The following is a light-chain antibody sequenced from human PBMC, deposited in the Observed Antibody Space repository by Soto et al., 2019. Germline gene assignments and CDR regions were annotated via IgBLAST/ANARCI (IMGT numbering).Light chain of an antibody. V-gene: IGKV4-1*01. Sequence: DIVMTQSPDSLAVSLGERATINCKSSQSVLYSPNNKNYLAWYQQKPGQPPKLLVYWASTRESGVPDRISGSGSETDFTLTINSLHAEDVAVYYCQQYINAPQTFGQGTKVEIK. J-gene: IGKJ1*01. CDR2: WAS. CDR1: QSVLYSPNNKNY. CDR3: QQYINAPQT.